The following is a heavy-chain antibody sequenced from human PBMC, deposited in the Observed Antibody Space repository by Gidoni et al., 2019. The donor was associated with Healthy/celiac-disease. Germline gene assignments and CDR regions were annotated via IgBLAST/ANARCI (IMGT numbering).Heavy chain of an antibody. CDR1: GDRVSRNSAA. Sequence: QVQLQQSGPGLVKPSQTLSLTCAISGDRVSRNSAAWNWIRQSPSRGLEWLGRTYYRSKWYNDYAVSVKSRITINPDTSKNQFSLQLNSVTPEDTAVYYCARARGGFFWSGYSDGYYFDYWGQGTLVTVSS. J-gene: IGHJ4*02. D-gene: IGHD3-3*01. CDR2: TYYRSKWYN. V-gene: IGHV6-1*01. CDR3: ARARGGFFWSGYSDGYYFDY.